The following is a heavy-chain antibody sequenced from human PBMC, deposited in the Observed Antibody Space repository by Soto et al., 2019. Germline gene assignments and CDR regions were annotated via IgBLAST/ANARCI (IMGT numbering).Heavy chain of an antibody. CDR3: ARGRPRGALYYYYGMDV. Sequence: QVQLVQSGAEVKKPGASVKVSCKASGYTFTSYDINWVRQATGQGLEWMGWMNPNSGNTGYAQKFQGRVTMTRNTSISTAYMELSSLSSEDTAVYYCARGRPRGALYYYYGMDVWGQGTTVTVSS. V-gene: IGHV1-8*01. CDR2: MNPNSGNT. D-gene: IGHD1-26*01. CDR1: GYTFTSYD. J-gene: IGHJ6*02.